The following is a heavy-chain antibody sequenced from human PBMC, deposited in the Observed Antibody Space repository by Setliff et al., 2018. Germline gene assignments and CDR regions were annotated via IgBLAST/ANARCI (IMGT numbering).Heavy chain of an antibody. Sequence: ASVKVSCKASGYAFGSSGISWVRQAPGQGLEWMGWISAYNGYIVYAQKFQGRVTMTTDTSTTTVYMDLGRLRSDDTAVYYCARGTDYHGSGSYWAKDVWGKGTTVTVSS. CDR1: GYAFGSSG. V-gene: IGHV1-18*01. CDR3: ARGTDYHGSGSYWAKDV. J-gene: IGHJ6*04. CDR2: ISAYNGYI. D-gene: IGHD3-10*01.